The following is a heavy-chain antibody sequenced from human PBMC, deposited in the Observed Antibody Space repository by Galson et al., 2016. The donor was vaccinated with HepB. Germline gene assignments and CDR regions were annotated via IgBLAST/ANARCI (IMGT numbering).Heavy chain of an antibody. V-gene: IGHV4-59*01. J-gene: IGHJ2*01. Sequence: SETLSPTCTVSGGSISRYYWSWIRQPPGKGLEWIGYINYTGSTKYNPSLKTRVTIPVDTSKNQFPLKLSSVTAADTAVYYCARDRDATTVNWYFDLWGRGTLVSVSS. CDR3: ARDRDATTVNWYFDL. CDR1: GGSISRYY. D-gene: IGHD4-17*01. CDR2: INYTGST.